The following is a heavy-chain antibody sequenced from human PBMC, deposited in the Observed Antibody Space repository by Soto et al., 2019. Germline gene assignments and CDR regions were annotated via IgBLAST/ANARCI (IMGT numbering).Heavy chain of an antibody. CDR3: ARERGPEELLGHFDL. J-gene: IGHJ4*02. CDR2: IIPIFGTS. V-gene: IGHV1-69*13. D-gene: IGHD1-26*01. Sequence: GASVKVSCKASGGIFSSYALSWVRQAPGQGLEWMGGIIPIFGTSNYAQKFQGRVTITADESTSTAYMKLSSLTSEDTAVYYCARERGPEELLGHFDLWGQGTLVTVSS. CDR1: GGIFSSYA.